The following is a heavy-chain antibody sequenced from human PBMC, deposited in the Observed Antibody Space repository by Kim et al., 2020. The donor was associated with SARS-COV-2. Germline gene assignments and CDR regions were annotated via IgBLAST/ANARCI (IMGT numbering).Heavy chain of an antibody. J-gene: IGHJ5*02. CDR2: ISAYNGNT. V-gene: IGHV1-18*01. CDR1: GYTFTSYG. Sequence: ASVKVSCKASGYTFTSYGISWVRQAPGQGLEWMGWISAYNGNTNYAQKLQGRVTMTTDTSTSTAYMELRSLRSDDTAVYYCARGPAYYYGSGSPTSKYNWFDPWGQGTLVTVSS. D-gene: IGHD3-10*01. CDR3: ARGPAYYYGSGSPTSKYNWFDP.